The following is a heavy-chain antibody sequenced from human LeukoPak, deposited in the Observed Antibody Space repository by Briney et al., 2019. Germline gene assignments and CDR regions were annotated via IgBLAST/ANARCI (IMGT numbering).Heavy chain of an antibody. J-gene: IGHJ3*02. CDR2: ISGSGVST. CDR1: GFTFSSYT. Sequence: GGSLRLSCAASGFTFSSYTMSWVRQAPGKGLECVSSISGSGVSTYYADYVKGRFTLSRDNSKNTLYLQINSLRAEDTAVYYCAKQWRGTGDAFDIWGQGTMVTVSS. D-gene: IGHD3/OR15-3a*01. CDR3: AKQWRGTGDAFDI. V-gene: IGHV3-23*01.